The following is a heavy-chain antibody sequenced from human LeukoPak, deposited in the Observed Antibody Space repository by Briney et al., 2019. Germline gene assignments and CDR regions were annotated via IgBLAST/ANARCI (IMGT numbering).Heavy chain of an antibody. CDR1: GGSISSYY. CDR2: IYYSGST. CDR3: ARLFGSGYANFDY. V-gene: IGHV4-59*01. Sequence: PSETLSLTCTVSGGSISSYYWSWIRQPPGKGLEWIGYIYYSGSTNYNPSLKSRVTISVDTSKNQFSLKLSSVTAADTAVYYCARLFGSGYANFDYWGQGTLVTVSS. D-gene: IGHD5-12*01. J-gene: IGHJ4*02.